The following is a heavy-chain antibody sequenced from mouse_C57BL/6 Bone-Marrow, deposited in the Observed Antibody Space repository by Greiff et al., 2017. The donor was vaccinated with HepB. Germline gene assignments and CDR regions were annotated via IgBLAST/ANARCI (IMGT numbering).Heavy chain of an antibody. CDR1: GFTFSSYG. J-gene: IGHJ3*01. CDR3: ARLWGFAY. V-gene: IGHV5-6*01. Sequence: EVKLVESGGDLVKPGGSLKLSCAASGFTFSSYGMSWVRQTPDKRLEWVATISSGGSYTYYPDSVKGRFTISRDNAKNTLYLQMSRLKSEDTAMYYCARLWGFAYWGQGTLVTVSA. CDR2: ISSGGSYT.